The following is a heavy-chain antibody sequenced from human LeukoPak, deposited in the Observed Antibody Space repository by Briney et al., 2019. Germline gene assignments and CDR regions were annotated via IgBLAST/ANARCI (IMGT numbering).Heavy chain of an antibody. J-gene: IGHJ4*02. D-gene: IGHD6-19*01. V-gene: IGHV3-7*03. CDR1: GFNFRDHW. CDR3: FKNDGWFHLAQ. CDR2: IKNDGSET. Sequence: PGGSLRLSCALSGFNFRDHWMDWVRQAPGKGLQWVGHIKNDGSETYYLDSLKGRFSISRDNTSNALYLQMNSLRVEDTAVYYCFKNDGWFHLAQWGQGTLVTVSS.